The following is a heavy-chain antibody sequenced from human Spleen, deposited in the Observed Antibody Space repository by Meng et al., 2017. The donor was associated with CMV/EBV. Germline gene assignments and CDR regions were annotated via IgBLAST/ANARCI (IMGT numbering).Heavy chain of an antibody. CDR1: GFTFSREA. Sequence: GGSLRLSCAASGFTFSREALHWVRQAPGKGLQWVAGISYDGIHKYYADSVKGRFTISRDNSRNTLYLQMNSLRTEDTAVYYCASHDFWSGNRDYWGQGALVTVSS. CDR2: ISYDGIHK. D-gene: IGHD3-3*01. CDR3: ASHDFWSGNRDY. V-gene: IGHV3-30*01. J-gene: IGHJ4*02.